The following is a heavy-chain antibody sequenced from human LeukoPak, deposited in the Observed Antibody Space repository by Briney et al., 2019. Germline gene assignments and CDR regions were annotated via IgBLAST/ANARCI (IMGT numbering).Heavy chain of an antibody. CDR3: AKGAGQLVLESYFDY. CDR1: GLSVSSNF. V-gene: IGHV3-53*01. CDR2: IYGGGST. D-gene: IGHD6-6*01. J-gene: IGHJ4*02. Sequence: PGGSLRLSCAATGLSVSSNFMSWVRQAPGKGLEWVSVIYGGGSTYYADSVKGRFTISRDNAKNSLYLQMNSLRAEDTAVYYCAKGAGQLVLESYFDYWGQGTLVTVSS.